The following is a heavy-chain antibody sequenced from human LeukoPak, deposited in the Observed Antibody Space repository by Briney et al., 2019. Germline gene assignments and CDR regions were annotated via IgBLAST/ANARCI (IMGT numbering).Heavy chain of an antibody. CDR1: GFTFSSYA. V-gene: IGHV3-30*04. J-gene: IGHJ6*02. CDR2: ISYDGSNK. CDR3: ARDLADYYGSGSYYYYGMDV. D-gene: IGHD3-10*01. Sequence: PGRSLRLSCAASGFTFSSYAMHWVRQAPGKGLEWVAVISYDGSNKYYADSVKGRSTISRDNSKNTLYLQMNSLRAEDTAVYYCARDLADYYGSGSYYYYGMDVWGQGTTVTVSS.